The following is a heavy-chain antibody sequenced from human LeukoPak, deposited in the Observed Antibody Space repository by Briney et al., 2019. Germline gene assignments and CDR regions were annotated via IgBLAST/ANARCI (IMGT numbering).Heavy chain of an antibody. CDR3: ARVLGGLVRGAFDY. D-gene: IGHD6-6*01. CDR1: GGSISSYY. Sequence: PSETLSLTCTVSGGSISSYYWSWIRQPPGKGLEWIGYIYYSGSTNYNPSLKSRVTISVDTSKNQFSLKLSSVTAADTAVYYCARVLGGLVRGAFDYWGQGTLVTVSS. J-gene: IGHJ4*02. CDR2: IYYSGST. V-gene: IGHV4-59*01.